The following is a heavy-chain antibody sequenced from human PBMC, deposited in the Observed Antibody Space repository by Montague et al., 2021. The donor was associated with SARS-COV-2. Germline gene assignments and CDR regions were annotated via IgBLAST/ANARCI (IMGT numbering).Heavy chain of an antibody. V-gene: IGHV4-59*01. CDR1: GGSISGYY. Sequence: SETLSLTCTVSGGSISGYYWSWIRQPPGKGLEWIGYIYYSGSTNYNPSLKSRVTISIDTSKNQFSLKLSSVTAADTAVYYCARISHLEGYCFDYWGQGTLATVSS. J-gene: IGHJ4*03. CDR3: ARISHLEGYCFDY. D-gene: IGHD2-8*02. CDR2: IYYSGST.